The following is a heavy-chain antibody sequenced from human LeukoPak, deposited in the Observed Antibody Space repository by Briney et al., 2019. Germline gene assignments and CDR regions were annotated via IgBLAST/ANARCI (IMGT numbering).Heavy chain of an antibody. J-gene: IGHJ4*02. V-gene: IGHV3-21*01. Sequence: GGSLRLSCAAPGVTFSSQSMKGGREAPGKGGERFSLISSSITYISYADSVKGPFTISRDNTKTSLYLQMNSLTAEDTAVYYCARDGIAGAYFDYWGQGTLVTVSS. CDR2: ISSSITYI. CDR3: ARDGIAGAYFDY. D-gene: IGHD2-21*01. CDR1: GVTFSSQS.